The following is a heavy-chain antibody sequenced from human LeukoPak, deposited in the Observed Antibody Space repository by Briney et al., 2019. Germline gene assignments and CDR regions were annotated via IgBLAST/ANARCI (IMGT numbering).Heavy chain of an antibody. CDR1: GFTFSSYA. Sequence: PGGSLRLSCAASGFTFSSYAMTWVRQAPGQGLEWVSGITSGGGTYYADSMKGRFTISRDNSKNTLYVQMNSLRAEDTAVYYCAKSVGSGSYYNNDCWGQGTLVTVSS. J-gene: IGHJ4*02. CDR2: ITSGGGT. D-gene: IGHD3-10*01. V-gene: IGHV3-23*01. CDR3: AKSVGSGSYYNNDC.